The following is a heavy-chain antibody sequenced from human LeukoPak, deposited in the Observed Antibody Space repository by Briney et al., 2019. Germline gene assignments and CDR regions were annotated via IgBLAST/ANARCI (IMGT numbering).Heavy chain of an antibody. CDR1: RFTFSSYA. D-gene: IGHD4-11*01. Sequence: PGGSLRLSCAASRFTFSSYAMSWVRQAPGKGLEWVSGISGSGGSTYYADSVKGRFTISRDNSKNTLYLQMNSLRAEDTAVYYCAKAATVTTDLDYWGQGTLVTVSS. CDR3: AKAATVTTDLDY. J-gene: IGHJ4*02. V-gene: IGHV3-23*01. CDR2: ISGSGGST.